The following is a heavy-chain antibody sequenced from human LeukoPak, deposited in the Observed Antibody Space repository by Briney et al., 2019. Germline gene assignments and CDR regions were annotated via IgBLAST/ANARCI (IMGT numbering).Heavy chain of an antibody. CDR3: AKGSRSSRPYYFDF. J-gene: IGHJ4*02. V-gene: IGHV3-23*01. D-gene: IGHD6-6*01. Sequence: GGSLRLSCAASGFTFSNYAMSWVRQTPEKGLEWVSAITDSGGDTYHADSVEGRFSISRDNSKNILYMQMNSLRVEDTAMYYCAKGSRSSRPYYFDFWGQGTLVTVSS. CDR1: GFTFSNYA. CDR2: ITDSGGDT.